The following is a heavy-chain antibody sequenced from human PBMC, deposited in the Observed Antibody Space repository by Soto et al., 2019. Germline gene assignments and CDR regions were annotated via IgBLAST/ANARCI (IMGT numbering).Heavy chain of an antibody. CDR2: LNGDGTTT. CDR3: ARGIRIYYAMDV. D-gene: IGHD2-15*01. J-gene: IGHJ6*02. CDR1: GFTFSSYW. Sequence: EVQLVESGGGLVQPGGSLRLSCEASGFTFSSYWMDWVRQVPGKGLVWVSRLNGDGTTTNYADSVKGRFTISRDNAKNTVYLQMSSLRAEDTAVYYCARGIRIYYAMDVWGQGTTVTVSS. V-gene: IGHV3-74*01.